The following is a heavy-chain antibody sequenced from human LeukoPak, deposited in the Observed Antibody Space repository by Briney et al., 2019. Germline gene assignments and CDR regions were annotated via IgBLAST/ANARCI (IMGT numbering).Heavy chain of an antibody. CDR2: IWYDGSNK. D-gene: IGHD6-13*01. V-gene: IGHV3-33*01. CDR1: GFTSSSCG. CDR3: ARDMGIAAAAVDY. J-gene: IGHJ4*02. Sequence: PGRSLRLSCAASGFTSSSCGMHWVRQAPGKGLEWVALIWYDGSNKYYADSVKGRFTISRDNSKNTLYLQMNSLRAEDTAVYYCARDMGIAAAAVDYWGQGTLVTVSS.